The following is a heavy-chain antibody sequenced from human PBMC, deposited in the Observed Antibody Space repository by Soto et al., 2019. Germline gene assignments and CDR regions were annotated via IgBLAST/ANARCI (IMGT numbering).Heavy chain of an antibody. CDR3: AKDRTMARGIRAFDI. J-gene: IGHJ3*02. V-gene: IGHV3-23*01. D-gene: IGHD3-10*01. Sequence: EAQLLQSGGGLVPPGGSLRLSCVASGFAFGNYPMAWVRQTPGKGLQWISTISGSGGMTDYEDSVRDRFTVSIDHSKDTVHLQMTSLRADDTAVYYCAKDRTMARGIRAFDIWGQGTTVTISS. CDR1: GFAFGNYP. CDR2: ISGSGGMT.